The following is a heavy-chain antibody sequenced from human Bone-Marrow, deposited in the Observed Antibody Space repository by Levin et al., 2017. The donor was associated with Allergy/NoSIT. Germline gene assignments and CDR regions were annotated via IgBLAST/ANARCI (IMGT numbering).Heavy chain of an antibody. CDR3: ARASGFTTGWFAY. Sequence: SLRLSFAASGFPFLTYDMHWVRQAPGKGLEWVALISFDGSNKRYADSVKGRFTISRDNSNSTLYLQMSSLSAEDSAVYHCARASGFTTGWFAYWGQGTPVTVSS. CDR2: ISFDGSNK. CDR1: GFPFLTYD. J-gene: IGHJ5*01. D-gene: IGHD3-10*01. V-gene: IGHV3-30-3*01.